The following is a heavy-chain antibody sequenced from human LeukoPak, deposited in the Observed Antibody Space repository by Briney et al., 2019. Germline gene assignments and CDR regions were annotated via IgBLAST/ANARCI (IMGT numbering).Heavy chain of an antibody. CDR1: GGSISSSSYY. D-gene: IGHD6-13*01. V-gene: IGHV4-39*01. Sequence: SETLSLTCTVSGGSISSSSYYWGWIRQPPGKGLEWIGSIYYSGSTYYNPSLKSRVTISVDTSKTQFSLKLSSVTAADTAVYYCARPGITAAGTRGLDYWGQGTLVTVSS. J-gene: IGHJ4*02. CDR3: ARPGITAAGTRGLDY. CDR2: IYYSGST.